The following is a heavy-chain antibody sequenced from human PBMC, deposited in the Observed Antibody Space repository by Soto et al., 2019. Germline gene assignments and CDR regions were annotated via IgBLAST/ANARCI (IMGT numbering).Heavy chain of an antibody. CDR3: VSGGGGGQVDY. CDR1: GFTFSDFY. J-gene: IGHJ4*02. V-gene: IGHV3-11*06. Sequence: QIKLVESGGGLVKPGGSLRLSCAASGFTFSDFYMTWVRQAPGKGLEWLSYISINSNHKEYGDSVKGRHTISRDNAKYSLYRQMNSLRADDTAVYYCVSGGGGGQVDYWGQGTLVTVSS. CDR2: ISINSNHK. D-gene: IGHD2-21*01.